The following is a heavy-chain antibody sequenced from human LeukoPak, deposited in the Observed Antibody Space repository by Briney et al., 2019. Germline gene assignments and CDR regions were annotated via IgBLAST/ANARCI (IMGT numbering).Heavy chain of an antibody. CDR3: AKLYLLGY. CDR1: GYTFTGYS. J-gene: IGHJ4*02. D-gene: IGHD2-15*01. V-gene: IGHV1-2*02. Sequence: ASVKVSCKASGYTFTGYSMHWVRQAPGQGLEWMGWINPNSGGTNYAQEFQGRVTMTRDTSITTAYMELSRLRSDDTAVYYCAKLYLLGYWGQGTLVTVSS. CDR2: INPNSGGT.